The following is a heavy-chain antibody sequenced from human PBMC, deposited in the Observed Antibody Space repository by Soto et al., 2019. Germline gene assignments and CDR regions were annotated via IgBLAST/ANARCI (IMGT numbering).Heavy chain of an antibody. CDR1: GYTLLELS. J-gene: IGHJ4*02. CDR3: ASQNWRWREHFDH. V-gene: IGHV1-24*01. Sequence: GASVKVSCKLSGYTLLELSIHWVRQAPGKGLEWMGGYDPEDAKTIYAQKSQGRVIMTEDTSTNTAYLEVRGLRYEDTAVYYCASQNWRWREHFDHWGQGTLVTVSS. CDR2: YDPEDAKT. D-gene: IGHD1-1*01.